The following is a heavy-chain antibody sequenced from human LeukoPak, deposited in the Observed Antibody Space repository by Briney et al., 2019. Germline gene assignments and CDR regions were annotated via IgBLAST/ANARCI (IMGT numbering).Heavy chain of an antibody. V-gene: IGHV1-45*02. D-gene: IGHD1-26*01. Sequence: ASVKVSCKASGYTFTYRYLHWVRQAPGQALEWMGWITPFNGNTNYAQKFQDRVTITRDRSMSTAYMELSSLRSEDTAMYYCASGVGAPRAFDIWGQGTMVTVSS. CDR3: ASGVGAPRAFDI. J-gene: IGHJ3*02. CDR1: GYTFTYRY. CDR2: ITPFNGNT.